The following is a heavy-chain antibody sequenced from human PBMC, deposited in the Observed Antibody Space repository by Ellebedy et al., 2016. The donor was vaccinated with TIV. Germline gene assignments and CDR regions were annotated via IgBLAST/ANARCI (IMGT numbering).Heavy chain of an antibody. CDR3: ARDTNWGRSPFDL. CDR2: IFYSGNT. J-gene: IGHJ2*01. D-gene: IGHD3-16*01. V-gene: IGHV4-39*07. CDR1: GGSISTTSYY. Sequence: MPGGSLRLSCTVSGGSISTTSYYWGWIRQPPGKGLEWIGSIFYSGNTYYNPSLKSRVTISVDTSRNQFSLKLSSVTAADTAVYYCARDTNWGRSPFDLWGRGTPVTVSS.